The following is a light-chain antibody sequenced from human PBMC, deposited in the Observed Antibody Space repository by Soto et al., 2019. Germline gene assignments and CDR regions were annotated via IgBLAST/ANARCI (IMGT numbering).Light chain of an antibody. Sequence: EIVLTQSPGTLSLSPGERATLSCRASQSVSGSFLAWYQQKPGQAPRLLIYGASKRATGIPDRFSGSGSGTDFTLTISRLEPEDFEVYYCQQLGTFGQGTKVESK. J-gene: IGKJ1*01. CDR3: QQLGT. CDR1: QSVSGSF. V-gene: IGKV3-20*01. CDR2: GAS.